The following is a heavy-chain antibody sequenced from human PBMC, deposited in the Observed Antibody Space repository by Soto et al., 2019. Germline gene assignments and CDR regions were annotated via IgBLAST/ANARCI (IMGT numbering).Heavy chain of an antibody. CDR1: GVSSTSFY. CDR3: ARGWGSKWYYLDS. J-gene: IGHJ4*02. D-gene: IGHD3-16*01. V-gene: IGHV4-59*01. CDR2: LFDNGDV. Sequence: QVRLQESGPGLVRPSETLSLTCTVSGVSSTSFYWSWIRQSPGQGLEWIGYLFDNGDVKYNPSLMTRLTMSIDMSKNEFSLRLKSVTAADTAMYYCARGWGSKWYYLDSCGEGTLVTVSS.